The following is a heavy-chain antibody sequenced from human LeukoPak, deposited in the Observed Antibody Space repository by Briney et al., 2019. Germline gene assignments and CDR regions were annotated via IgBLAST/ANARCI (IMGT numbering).Heavy chain of an antibody. CDR3: ARDEYYDSSGFDY. V-gene: IGHV3-21*01. CDR1: GFTFTTYV. J-gene: IGHJ4*02. CDR2: ISSSSSYI. Sequence: GGSLRLSCAASGFTFTTYVMHWVRQAPGKGLEWVSSISSSSSYIYYADSVKGRFTISRDNAKNSLYLQMNSLRAEDTAVYYCARDEYYDSSGFDYWGQGTLVTVSS. D-gene: IGHD3-22*01.